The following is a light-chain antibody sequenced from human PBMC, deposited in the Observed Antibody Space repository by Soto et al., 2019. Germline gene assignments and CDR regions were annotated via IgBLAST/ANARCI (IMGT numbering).Light chain of an antibody. CDR1: SSNIGSNY. V-gene: IGLV1-47*01. J-gene: IGLJ2*01. CDR2: RNN. CDR3: AAWDDSLSVV. Sequence: QSVLTQRPSASGTPGQRVTISCSGSSSNIGSNYVYWYQQLPGTAPKLLIYRNNQRPSGVPDRFSGSKSGTSASLAISGLRSEDVADYYCAAWDDSLSVVFGGGTKVTV.